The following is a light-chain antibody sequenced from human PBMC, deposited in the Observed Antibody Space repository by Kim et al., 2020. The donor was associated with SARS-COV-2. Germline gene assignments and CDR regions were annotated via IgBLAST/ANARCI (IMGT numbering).Light chain of an antibody. CDR2: DDS. CDR1: SSDVGDNNL. CDR3: SSYTSSSTGV. J-gene: IGLJ2*01. V-gene: IGLV2-14*03. Sequence: GQTITISCTGTSSDVGDNNLDCWQQQQPGEATKLMIDDDSNRPSGVSRRFCGSKSGNTASLTISGLQGEEEADYYCSSYTSSSTGVFGGGTKLTVL.